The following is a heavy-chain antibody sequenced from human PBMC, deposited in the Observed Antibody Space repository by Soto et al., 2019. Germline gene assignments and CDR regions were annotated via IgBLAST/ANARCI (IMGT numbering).Heavy chain of an antibody. CDR1: GGSISSGGYY. CDR2: IFYSGST. CDR3: ARYGSGTYYPTTFDY. J-gene: IGHJ4*02. D-gene: IGHD3-10*01. Sequence: QVQLQESGPGLVKPSQTLSLTCTVSGGSISSGGYYWSWIRQHPGKGLECIGYIFYSGSTYYNPPLKXRXSXXVDTSENKFSLKLGSVTAADTAVYYCARYGSGTYYPTTFDYWGQGTLVTVSS. V-gene: IGHV4-31*03.